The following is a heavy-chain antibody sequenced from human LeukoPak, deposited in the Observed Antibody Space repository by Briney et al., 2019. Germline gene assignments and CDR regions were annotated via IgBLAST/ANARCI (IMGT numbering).Heavy chain of an antibody. V-gene: IGHV3-74*01. CDR2: INADGSTR. J-gene: IGHJ3*01. D-gene: IGHD1-14*01. Sequence: GGSLRLSCAASGFTFGNSWVHWVRQAPGKGLVWVSLINADGSTRTYADSVKGRFTISRDNARNTLFLQMNSLTIEDTAVYYCVVVVEPPDSDGFDVWGQGTMITVSS. CDR1: GFTFGNSW. CDR3: VVVVEPPDSDGFDV.